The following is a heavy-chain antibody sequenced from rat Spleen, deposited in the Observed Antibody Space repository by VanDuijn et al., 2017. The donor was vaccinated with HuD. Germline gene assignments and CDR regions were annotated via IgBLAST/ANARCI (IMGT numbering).Heavy chain of an antibody. J-gene: IGHJ1*01. Sequence: QVQLQQSGVELTKPGSSVKISCKASGYTFTSNDITWIKQRPGQALEWIGIITPGSGRTGYNEKFKGKATLTVDKSSSTAFMKLSSLTPEDTAVYYCAREGNWELYWSFDFWGPGTMVTVSS. CDR3: AREGNWELYWSFDF. V-gene: IGHV1-60*01. CDR1: GYTFTSND. CDR2: ITPGSGRT. D-gene: IGHD5-1*01.